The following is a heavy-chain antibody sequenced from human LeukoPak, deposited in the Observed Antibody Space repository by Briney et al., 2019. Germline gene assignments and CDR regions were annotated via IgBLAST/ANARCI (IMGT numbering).Heavy chain of an antibody. D-gene: IGHD5-18*01. J-gene: IGHJ6*02. Sequence: SETLSLTCIVSGGSISSSTYYWGWIRQPPGKGLEWIGSIYYSGSTYYTPSLKSRVTIFVDTSKNQFSLKLSSVTAADTAVYYCARQSNVDAAMITYYYYGMDVWGQGTTVTVSS. CDR2: IYYSGST. V-gene: IGHV4-39*01. CDR3: ARQSNVDAAMITYYYYGMDV. CDR1: GGSISSSTYY.